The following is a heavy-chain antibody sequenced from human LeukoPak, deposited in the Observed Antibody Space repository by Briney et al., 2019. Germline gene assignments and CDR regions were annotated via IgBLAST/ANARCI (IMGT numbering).Heavy chain of an antibody. CDR3: AKDAYSSGLTEGLFDP. CDR1: GFTFSSYW. V-gene: IGHV3-7*03. D-gene: IGHD6-19*01. J-gene: IGHJ5*02. Sequence: GGSLRLSCAASGFTFSSYWMSWVRQAPGKGLEWVANIKQDGSEKYYVDSVKGRFTISRDNAKNSLYLQMNSLRAEDMALYYCAKDAYSSGLTEGLFDPWGQGTLVTVSS. CDR2: IKQDGSEK.